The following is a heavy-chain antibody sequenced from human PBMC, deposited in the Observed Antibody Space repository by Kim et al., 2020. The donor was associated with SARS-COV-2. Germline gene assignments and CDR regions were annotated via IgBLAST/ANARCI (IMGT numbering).Heavy chain of an antibody. D-gene: IGHD3-3*01. CDR1: GFTFSDHY. V-gene: IGHV3-72*01. CDR3: ARGVVYYDFWSSVSEGYYYGMDV. CDR2: IRNKANSYIT. J-gene: IGHJ6*02. Sequence: GGSLRLSCAASGFTFSDHYMDWVRQAPGKGLEWVGRIRNKANSYITEYAASVKGRFTVSRDDSKKSVYLEMSSLKTDDTAVYYCARGVVYYDFWSSVSEGYYYGMDVWGQGTTVAVSS.